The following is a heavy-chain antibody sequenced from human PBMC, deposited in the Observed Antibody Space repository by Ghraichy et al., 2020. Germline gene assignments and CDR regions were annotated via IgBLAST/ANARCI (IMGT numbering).Heavy chain of an antibody. CDR3: ARGARTGSNSRFDY. CDR1: GFTFSDYS. CDR2: ISGSSSTI. J-gene: IGHJ4*02. V-gene: IGHV3-48*02. Sequence: GGSLRLSCAASGFTFSDYSMNWIRQAPGKGLEWVSYISGSSSTIYYAHSVKGRFTISRDNAKDSLYLQMYSLRDEDTAVYYCARGARTGSNSRFDYWGRGTLVTVSS. D-gene: IGHD5-24*01.